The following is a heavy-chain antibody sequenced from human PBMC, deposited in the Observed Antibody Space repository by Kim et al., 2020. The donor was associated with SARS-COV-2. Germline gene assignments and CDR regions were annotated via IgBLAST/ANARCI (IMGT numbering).Heavy chain of an antibody. D-gene: IGHD2-2*01. CDR3: ARDSGIVVVPAASYYFDY. J-gene: IGHJ4*02. Sequence: GGSLRLSCAASGFTFSSYSMNWVRQAPGKGLEWVSYISSSSSTIYYADSVKGRFTISRDNAKNSLYLQMNSLRDEDTAVYYCARDSGIVVVPAASYYFDYWGQGTLVTVSS. V-gene: IGHV3-48*02. CDR2: ISSSSSTI. CDR1: GFTFSSYS.